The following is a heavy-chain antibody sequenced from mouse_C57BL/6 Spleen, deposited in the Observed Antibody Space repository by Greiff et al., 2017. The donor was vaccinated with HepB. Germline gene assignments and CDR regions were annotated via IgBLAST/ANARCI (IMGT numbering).Heavy chain of an antibody. D-gene: IGHD1-1*01. V-gene: IGHV14-3*01. J-gene: IGHJ1*03. CDR1: GFNIKNTY. Sequence: EVKLVESVAELVRPGASVKLSCTASGFNIKNTYMHWVKQRPEQGLEWIGRIDPANGNTKYAPKFQGKATITADTSSNTAYLQLSSLTSEDTAIYYCASPPYYGSSYWYFDVWGTGTTVTVSS. CDR2: IDPANGNT. CDR3: ASPPYYGSSYWYFDV.